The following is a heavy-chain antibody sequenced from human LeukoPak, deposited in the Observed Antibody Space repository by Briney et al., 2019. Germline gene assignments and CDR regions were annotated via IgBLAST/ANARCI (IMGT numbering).Heavy chain of an antibody. V-gene: IGHV1-69*05. CDR1: GGTFSSYA. J-gene: IGHJ4*02. CDR3: ARSPSGAYYYDF. Sequence: SVKVSCKASGGTFSSYAISWVRQAPGQGLEWRGGIIPIFGTANYAQKFQGRVTITTDESTSTAYMELSSLRSEDTAVYYCARSPSGAYYYDFWGQGTLVTVSS. D-gene: IGHD3-10*01. CDR2: IIPIFGTA.